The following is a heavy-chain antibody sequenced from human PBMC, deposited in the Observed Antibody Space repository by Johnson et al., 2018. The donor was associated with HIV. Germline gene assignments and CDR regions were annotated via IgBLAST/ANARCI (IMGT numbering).Heavy chain of an antibody. V-gene: IGHV3-11*04. CDR2: ISSSGDTT. D-gene: IGHD3-16*01. CDR3: AREATYYDYVWGSYAFDI. Sequence: VSYISSSGDTTYYADSVKGRFTISRDIAENSLYLQMNSLRAEDTAVYYCAREATYYDYVWGSYAFDIWGQGTMVTVSS. J-gene: IGHJ3*02.